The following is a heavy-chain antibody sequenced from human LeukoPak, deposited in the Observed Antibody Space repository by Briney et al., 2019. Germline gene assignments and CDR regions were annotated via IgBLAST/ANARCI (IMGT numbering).Heavy chain of an antibody. D-gene: IGHD6-13*01. Sequence: PGRSLRLSCAASGFTFSSYGMHWVRQAPGKGLEWVAVISYDGSNKYYADSVKGRFTISRDNSKNTLYLQMTSLRAEDTAVYYCAKSLDVEGSHSWYFGRFDYWGQGTLVTVSS. CDR1: GFTFSSYG. CDR2: ISYDGSNK. CDR3: AKSLDVEGSHSWYFGRFDY. V-gene: IGHV3-30*18. J-gene: IGHJ4*02.